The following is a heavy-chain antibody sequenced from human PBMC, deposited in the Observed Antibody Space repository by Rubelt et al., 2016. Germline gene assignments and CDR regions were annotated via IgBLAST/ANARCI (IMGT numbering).Heavy chain of an antibody. CDR2: NHYTENS. CDR3: ARDHPIVVGCFDY. CDR1: GGSISTYY. V-gene: IGHV4-59*12. J-gene: IGHJ4*02. D-gene: IGHD3-22*01. Sequence: QVQLQESGPGLVKPSETLSLTCTVSGGSISTYYWGWIRLPPGKELEWIGYNHYTENSRYNPSLTSRVTVSVDTSKNQFSLGLTSGTAADTAVYYWARDHPIVVGCFDYWGQGTLVTVSS.